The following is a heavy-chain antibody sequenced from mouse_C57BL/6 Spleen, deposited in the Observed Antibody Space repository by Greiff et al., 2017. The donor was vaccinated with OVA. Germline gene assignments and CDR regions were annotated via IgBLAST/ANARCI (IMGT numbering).Heavy chain of an antibody. Sequence: VQLQQSGAELVRPGTSVKVSCKASGYAFTNYLIEWIGVINPGSGGTNYNEKFKGKATLTADKSSSTAYMQLSSLTSEDSAVYFCARGWDRNFDVWGTGTTVTVSS. D-gene: IGHD3-3*01. V-gene: IGHV1-54*01. CDR2: INPGSGGT. J-gene: IGHJ1*03. CDR3: ARGWDRNFDV. CDR1: GYAFTNYL.